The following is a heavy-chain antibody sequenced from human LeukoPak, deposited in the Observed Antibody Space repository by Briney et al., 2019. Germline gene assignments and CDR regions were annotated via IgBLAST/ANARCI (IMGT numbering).Heavy chain of an antibody. CDR2: ISSSSSTI. V-gene: IGHV3-48*01. CDR1: GFTFSSYS. D-gene: IGHD6-19*01. J-gene: IGHJ4*02. CDR3: ARVEGSGWGDCDY. Sequence: GGSLRLSCAASGFTFSSYSMNWVRQAPGKGLEWVSYISSSSSTIYYADSVKGRFTISRDNAKNSLYLQMNSLRAEDTAVYYCARVEGSGWGDCDYWGQGTLVTVSS.